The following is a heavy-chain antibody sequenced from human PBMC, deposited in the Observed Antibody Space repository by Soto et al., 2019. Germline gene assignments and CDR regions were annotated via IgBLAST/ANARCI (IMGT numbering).Heavy chain of an antibody. CDR2: IIPIFGTA. CDR1: GGTFSSYA. V-gene: IGHV1-69*13. J-gene: IGHJ6*02. Sequence: ASVKVSCKASGGTFSSYAISWVRQAPGQGLEWMGGIIPIFGTANYAQKFQGRVTITADESTSTAYMELNSLTSDDTATYYCASWSNWNPLYYDGLDVWGQGTTVTVSS. CDR3: ASWSNWNPLYYDGLDV. D-gene: IGHD1-20*01.